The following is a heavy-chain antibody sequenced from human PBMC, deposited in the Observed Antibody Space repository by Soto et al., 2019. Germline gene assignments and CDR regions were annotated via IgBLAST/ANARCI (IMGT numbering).Heavy chain of an antibody. CDR1: GFTSSSYS. Sequence: GGSLRLSCAASGFTSSSYSMNWVRQAPGKGLEWVSYISSSSSTIYYADSVKGRFTISRDNAKNSLYLQMNSLRAEDTAVYYCARDRNGGRIAARPVDYWGQGTLVTVSS. D-gene: IGHD6-6*01. CDR3: ARDRNGGRIAARPVDY. V-gene: IGHV3-48*01. CDR2: ISSSSSTI. J-gene: IGHJ4*02.